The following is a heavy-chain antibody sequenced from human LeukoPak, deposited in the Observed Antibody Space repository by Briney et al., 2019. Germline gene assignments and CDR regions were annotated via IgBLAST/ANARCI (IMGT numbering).Heavy chain of an antibody. CDR3: ARDGVGERQPGSNYYYGMDV. CDR2: ISSSSGYI. D-gene: IGHD1-26*01. V-gene: IGHV3-21*01. CDR1: GFTFSSYS. J-gene: IGHJ6*02. Sequence: PGGSLRLSCAASGFTFSSYSMNWVRQAPGKGLEWVSSISSSSGYIYYADSVKGRFTISRDNAKNSLYLQMNSLRAEDTAVYHCARDGVGERQPGSNYYYGMDVWGQGTTVTVSS.